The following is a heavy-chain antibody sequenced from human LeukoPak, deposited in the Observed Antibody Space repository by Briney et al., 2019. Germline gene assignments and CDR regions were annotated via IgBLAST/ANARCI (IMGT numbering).Heavy chain of an antibody. CDR1: GGSFSGYY. V-gene: IGHV4-34*01. D-gene: IGHD2-2*02. CDR2: INHSGST. Sequence: SETLSLTCAVYGGSFSGYYWSWIRQPPGKGLEWIGEINHSGSTNYNPSLKSRVTISVDTSKNQFSPKLSSVTAADTAVYYCARGLYCSSTSCYRVNWFDPWGQGTLVTVSS. CDR3: ARGLYCSSTSCYRVNWFDP. J-gene: IGHJ5*02.